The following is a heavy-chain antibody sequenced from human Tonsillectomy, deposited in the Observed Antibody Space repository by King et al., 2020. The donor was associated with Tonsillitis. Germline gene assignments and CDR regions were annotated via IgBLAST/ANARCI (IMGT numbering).Heavy chain of an antibody. J-gene: IGHJ4*02. V-gene: IGHV3-30*02. CDR2: IRYDGSNK. CDR1: GFTFSSYG. CDR3: AKDGPYGSGSYPD. D-gene: IGHD3-10*01. Sequence: QLVQSGGGVVQPGGSLRLSCAASGFTFSSYGMHWVRQAPGKGLEWVAFIRYDGSNKYYADSVEGRFTISRDNSKNTLYLQMNSLRAEDTAVYYCAKDGPYGSGSYPDWGQGTLVTVSS.